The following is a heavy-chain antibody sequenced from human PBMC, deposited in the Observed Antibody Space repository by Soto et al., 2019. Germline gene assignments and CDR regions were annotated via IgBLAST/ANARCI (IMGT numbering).Heavy chain of an antibody. CDR1: GYTFTGYY. CDR3: ARRKEGLTIFGVVTPPHGMDV. J-gene: IGHJ6*02. V-gene: IGHV1-2*04. Sequence: ASVKVSCKASGYTFTGYYMHWVRQAPGQGLEWMGWINPNSGGTNYAQKFQGWVTMTRDTSISTAYMELSRLRSDDTAVYYCARRKEGLTIFGVVTPPHGMDVWGQGTTVTVSS. CDR2: INPNSGGT. D-gene: IGHD3-3*01.